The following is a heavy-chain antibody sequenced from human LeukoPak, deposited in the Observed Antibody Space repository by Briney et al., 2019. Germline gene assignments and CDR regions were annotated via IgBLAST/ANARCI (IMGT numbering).Heavy chain of an antibody. Sequence: GGSLRLSCAASGFTFSSYAMHWVRQAPGKGLEWVAVISYDGSNKYYADSEKGRFTISRDNSKNTLYLQMNSLRAEDTAVYYCARDLYPYSSGWSAIDYWGQGTLVTVSS. D-gene: IGHD6-19*01. CDR2: ISYDGSNK. CDR1: GFTFSSYA. V-gene: IGHV3-30-3*01. J-gene: IGHJ4*02. CDR3: ARDLYPYSSGWSAIDY.